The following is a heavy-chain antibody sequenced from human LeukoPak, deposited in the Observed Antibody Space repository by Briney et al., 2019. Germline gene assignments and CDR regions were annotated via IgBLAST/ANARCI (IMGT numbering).Heavy chain of an antibody. V-gene: IGHV3-23*01. Sequence: PGGSLRLSCAASGFTFSSYAMSWVRQAPGKGLEWVSTISGSGGSTYYAGSVKGRFTISRDNSKNTLYLQMNSLRAEDTAVYYCAKSRHDAFDIWGQGTMVTVSS. CDR1: GFTFSSYA. CDR2: ISGSGGST. J-gene: IGHJ3*02. CDR3: AKSRHDAFDI.